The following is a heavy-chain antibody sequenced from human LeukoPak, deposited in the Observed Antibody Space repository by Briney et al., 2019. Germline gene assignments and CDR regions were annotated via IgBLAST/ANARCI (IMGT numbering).Heavy chain of an antibody. CDR3: ARHPNFGVVYNWFDP. V-gene: IGHV4-39*01. Sequence: SETLSLTCSVSGGSISSSSYYWGWIRQPPGKGLEWIGSIYYSGSTYYNPSLKSRVTISVDTSMNQFSLKLSSVTAADTAVYYCARHPNFGVVYNWFDPWGQGTLVTVSS. CDR1: GGSISSSSYY. CDR2: IYYSGST. D-gene: IGHD3-3*01. J-gene: IGHJ5*02.